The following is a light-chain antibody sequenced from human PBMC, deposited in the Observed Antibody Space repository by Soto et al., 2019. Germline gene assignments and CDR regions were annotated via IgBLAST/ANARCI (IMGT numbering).Light chain of an antibody. CDR2: DAS. J-gene: IGKJ1*01. CDR1: QSISSW. Sequence: DIQMTQSPSTLSASVGDRVTITCRASQSISSWLAWYQQKPGKAPKLLFYDASSLESGVPSRFSGSGSGTEFTLTISSLQPDDFATYYCQQYNSYPGTFGQGTKVEIK. CDR3: QQYNSYPGT. V-gene: IGKV1-5*01.